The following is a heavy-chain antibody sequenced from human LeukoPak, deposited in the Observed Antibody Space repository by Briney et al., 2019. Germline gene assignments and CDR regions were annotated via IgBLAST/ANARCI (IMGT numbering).Heavy chain of an antibody. J-gene: IGHJ3*02. CDR2: IKQDGSEK. V-gene: IGHV3-7*01. Sequence: GGSLRLSCAASGFTFRSYWMSWVRQAPGKGLEWVANIKQDGSEKYYVDSVKGRFTISRDNAKNSLYLQMNSLRAEDTAVYYCARDPDSFDIWGQGTMVTVSS. CDR1: GFTFRSYW. CDR3: ARDPDSFDI.